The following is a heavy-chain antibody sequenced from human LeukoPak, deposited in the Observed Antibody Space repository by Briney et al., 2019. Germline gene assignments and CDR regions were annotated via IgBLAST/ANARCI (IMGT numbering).Heavy chain of an antibody. J-gene: IGHJ4*02. V-gene: IGHV3-53*01. CDR1: GFTVSSNY. Sequence: GGSLRLSCVASGFTVSSNYMSWVRQPPGKGLEWVSLLYSDGSAFYADSVKGRFTISRDNSKNTVYLQMNMLRAEDTAVYYCARDSSSFPNYFDYWGKGTLVTVSS. CDR3: ARDSSSFPNYFDY. CDR2: LYSDGSA. D-gene: IGHD2/OR15-2a*01.